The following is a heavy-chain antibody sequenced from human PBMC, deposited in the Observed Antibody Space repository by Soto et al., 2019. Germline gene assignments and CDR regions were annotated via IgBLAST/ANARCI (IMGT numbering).Heavy chain of an antibody. CDR1: GFPFRSYA. V-gene: IGHV3-23*01. J-gene: IGHJ4*02. Sequence: GGSLRLSCAASGFPFRSYAMGWVRQAPGKGLEWIPVISGSGEITLYTDSVKGRSTISRDFSNNTLSLQMNSLRADDTAIYYCGKARYLLVDQPLYFESWGQGTLVTVSS. CDR3: GKARYLLVDQPLYFES. CDR2: ISGSGEIT. D-gene: IGHD3-9*01.